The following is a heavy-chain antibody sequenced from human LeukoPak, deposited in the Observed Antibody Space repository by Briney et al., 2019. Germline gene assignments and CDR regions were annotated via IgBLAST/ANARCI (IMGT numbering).Heavy chain of an antibody. V-gene: IGHV3-21*01. J-gene: IGHJ6*02. D-gene: IGHD4-11*01. CDR1: GFTFSSYS. CDR3: ARDSAVTTSYYYYYGMDV. CDR2: ISSSSSYI. Sequence: GGSLRLSCAASGFTFSSYSMNWVRQAPGKGLEWVSSISSSSSYIYYADSVKGRFTISRDNAKNSLYLQMNSLRAEDTAVYYCARDSAVTTSYYYYYGMDVWGQGTTVTVSS.